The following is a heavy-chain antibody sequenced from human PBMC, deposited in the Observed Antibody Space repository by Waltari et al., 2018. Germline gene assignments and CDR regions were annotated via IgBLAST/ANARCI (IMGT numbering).Heavy chain of an antibody. CDR1: GFTVSSNY. V-gene: IGHV3-53*01. D-gene: IGHD3-10*02. CDR3: ARVFATLGFDY. CDR2: IYSCGST. J-gene: IGHJ4*02. Sequence: EVQLVESGGGLIQPGGSLRLSCAASGFTVSSNYMSWVRQAPGKGVEWVSVIYSCGSTYYADSGKGRFTISRDNSKNTLYLQMNSLRAEDTAVYYCARVFATLGFDYWGQGTLVTVSS.